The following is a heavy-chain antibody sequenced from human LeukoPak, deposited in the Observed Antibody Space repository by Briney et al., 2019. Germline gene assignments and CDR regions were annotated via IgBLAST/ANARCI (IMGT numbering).Heavy chain of an antibody. J-gene: IGHJ4*02. Sequence: PGVSLRLSCAASGFTFSSYAMSWVRQAPGKGLEWVSAISGSGAGTYYADSVKGRFTISRDNSKNTLYLQMNSLRAEDTAVYYCAKGPAYYYESSGYYYWDYWGQGTLVTVSS. D-gene: IGHD3-22*01. CDR2: ISGSGAGT. V-gene: IGHV3-23*01. CDR3: AKGPAYYYESSGYYYWDY. CDR1: GFTFSSYA.